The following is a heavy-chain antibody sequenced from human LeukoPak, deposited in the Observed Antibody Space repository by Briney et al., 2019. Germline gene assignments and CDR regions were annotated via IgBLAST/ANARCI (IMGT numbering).Heavy chain of an antibody. Sequence: SETLSLTCTVSGGSISSYYWTWIRQPPGKGLEWVGYIYYSGSTNYNPSLKSRVTISVDTSRNQFSLKLNSVTAADTAVYYCGRLLTAGITGRWFDPWGQGTLVTVSS. CDR1: GGSISSYY. D-gene: IGHD1-7*01. CDR3: GRLLTAGITGRWFDP. CDR2: IYYSGST. V-gene: IGHV4-59*08. J-gene: IGHJ5*02.